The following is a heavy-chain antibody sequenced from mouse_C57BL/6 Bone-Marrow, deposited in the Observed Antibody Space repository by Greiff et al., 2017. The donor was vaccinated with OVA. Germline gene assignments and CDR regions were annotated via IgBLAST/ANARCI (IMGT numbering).Heavy chain of an antibody. J-gene: IGHJ4*01. CDR3: ARRPPDGYYAGDYAMDY. Sequence: QVTLKVSGPGILQSSQTLSLTCSFSGFSLSTSGMGVSWIRQPSGKGLEWLAHIYWDDDKRYNPSLKGRLTISKDTSRNQVFLKITSVDTADTATYYCARRPPDGYYAGDYAMDYWGQGTSVTVSS. V-gene: IGHV8-12*01. D-gene: IGHD2-3*01. CDR2: IYWDDDK. CDR1: GFSLSTSGMG.